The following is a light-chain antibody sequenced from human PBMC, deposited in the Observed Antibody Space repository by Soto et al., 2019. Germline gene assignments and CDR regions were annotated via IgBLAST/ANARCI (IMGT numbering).Light chain of an antibody. V-gene: IGKV4-1*01. CDR1: QSVLSNSNNKNS. Sequence: DIVMTQSPDSLAVSLGERATISCKSSQSVLSNSNNKNSLAWYQQKPGDPPKLLIDWASTREAGVPERFSGSGSGTDFTLTISSLQAEDGVVYDCQDYYYSPLTFGGGSKVEIK. CDR2: WAS. CDR3: QDYYYSPLT. J-gene: IGKJ4*01.